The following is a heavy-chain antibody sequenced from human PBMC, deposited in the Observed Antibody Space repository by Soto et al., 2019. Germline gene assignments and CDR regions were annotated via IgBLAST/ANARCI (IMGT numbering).Heavy chain of an antibody. V-gene: IGHV3-15*01. CDR3: TPERLLLWFRY. CDR1: GFTFSDAW. Sequence: EVQLVESGGGLVKPGGSLRLSCAASGFTFSDAWMSWVRQAPGKGLEWVGRIKSKTDGGTTDYAAPVKGRFTISRDDSKNTLYLQMNSLKTEDTAVYYCTPERLLLWFRYWGQGTLVTVSS. J-gene: IGHJ1*01. CDR2: IKSKTDGGTT. D-gene: IGHD3-10*01.